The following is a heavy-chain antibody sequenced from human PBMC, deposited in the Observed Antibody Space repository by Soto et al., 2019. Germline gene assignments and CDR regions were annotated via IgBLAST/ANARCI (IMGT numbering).Heavy chain of an antibody. V-gene: IGHV3-30-3*01. CDR3: ASEGSGSHYDT. Sequence: HPGGSLRLSCAASGFTFSSYAMHWFRQAPGKGLEWVAVISYDGSNKYYADSVKGRFTISRDNSKNTLYLQMNSLRAEDTAVYYCASEGSGSHYDTWGQGTLVTVSS. J-gene: IGHJ4*02. D-gene: IGHD1-26*01. CDR1: GFTFSSYA. CDR2: ISYDGSNK.